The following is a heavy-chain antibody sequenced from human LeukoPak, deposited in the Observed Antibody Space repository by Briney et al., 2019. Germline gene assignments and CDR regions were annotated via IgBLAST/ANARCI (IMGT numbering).Heavy chain of an antibody. CDR3: ARAKYYDILTGSRTNWFDP. J-gene: IGHJ5*02. V-gene: IGHV1-46*01. D-gene: IGHD3-9*01. CDR1: GYTFTSYY. Sequence: EASVKVSCKASGYTFTSYYMHWVRQAPGQGLEWMGIINPSGGSTSYAQKFQGRVTMTRDMSTSTAYMELRSLRSDDTAVYYCARAKYYDILTGSRTNWFDPWGQGTLVTVSS. CDR2: INPSGGST.